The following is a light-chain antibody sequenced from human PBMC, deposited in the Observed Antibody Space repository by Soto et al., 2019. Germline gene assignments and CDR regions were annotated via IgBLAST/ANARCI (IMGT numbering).Light chain of an antibody. CDR1: QSVSDK. J-gene: IGKJ1*01. CDR3: QQYESLPLT. V-gene: IGKV3-15*01. CDR2: HAS. Sequence: IVMTQSPATLSVSPWERATLSCRASQSVSDKLAWYQQKPGQAPRLLIYHASTRATGIPARFSGSGSGTEFTLTISSLQPEDFATYYCQQYESLPLTFGQGTKVDIK.